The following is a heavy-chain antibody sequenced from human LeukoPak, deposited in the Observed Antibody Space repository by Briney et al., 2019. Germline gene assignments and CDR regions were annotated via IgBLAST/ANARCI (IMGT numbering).Heavy chain of an antibody. CDR3: ARVSTSGYRDWLDP. Sequence: ASVKVSCKTSGYTFADYFIHWVRQAPGQGLEWMGWIYPKSGGTNSAQKFQGRVTTTRDTSISTAYMELSGLRFDDTAVYYCARVSTSGYRDWLDPWGQGTLVTVSS. CDR2: IYPKSGGT. J-gene: IGHJ5*02. CDR1: GYTFADYF. V-gene: IGHV1-2*02. D-gene: IGHD3-9*01.